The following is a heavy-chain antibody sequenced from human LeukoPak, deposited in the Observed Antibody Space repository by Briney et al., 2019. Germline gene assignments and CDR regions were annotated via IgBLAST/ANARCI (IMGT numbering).Heavy chain of an antibody. D-gene: IGHD2-2*01. CDR2: IDPRDSYT. V-gene: IGHV5-10-1*01. CDR3: ARHSPGDSCFYSD. CDR1: GYSFTSYW. J-gene: IGHJ4*02. Sequence: NRGESLKISCKGSGYSFTSYWISWVRQLPGKGLEWMGRIDPRDSYTNYSPSFQGQVTISADKSISTAYLQWSSLKASDTAMYYCARHSPGDSCFYSDWGQGTLVTVSS.